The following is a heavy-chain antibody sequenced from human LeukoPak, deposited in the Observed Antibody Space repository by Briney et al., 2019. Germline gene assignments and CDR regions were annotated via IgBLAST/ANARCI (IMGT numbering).Heavy chain of an antibody. V-gene: IGHV4-39*01. D-gene: IGHD6-13*01. CDR3: AKTLTAGSFRDY. Sequence: SETLSLTCTVPGGSITVSDYYWGWIRQPPGKNPEWIESIYHSGSTYYNPSLKSRVTISIDTSKNQFPLKLRSVTAADTAVYYCAKTLTAGSFRDYWGQGTLVTVSS. CDR1: GGSITVSDYY. CDR2: IYHSGST. J-gene: IGHJ4*02.